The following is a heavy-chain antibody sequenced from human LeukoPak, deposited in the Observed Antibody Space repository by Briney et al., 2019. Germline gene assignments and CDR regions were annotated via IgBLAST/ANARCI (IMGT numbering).Heavy chain of an antibody. CDR3: AKEGVLATVKYSAWFDP. V-gene: IGHV4-59*01. J-gene: IGHJ5*02. Sequence: SETLSLTCSVSGDSISTYYWSWIRQPPGKGLEWIGYIYYSGSANYNPSLNSRVTISVDTSKNQFSLNLTSVTAADTAVYYCAKEGVLATVKYSAWFDPWGQGTLVTVSS. CDR2: IYYSGSA. CDR1: GDSISTYY. D-gene: IGHD4-17*01.